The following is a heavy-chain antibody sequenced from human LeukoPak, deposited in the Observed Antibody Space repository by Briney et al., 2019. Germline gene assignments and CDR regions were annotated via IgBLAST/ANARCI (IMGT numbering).Heavy chain of an antibody. CDR2: INPSGGST. CDR3: ATDKWGLEVAFDI. Sequence: ASVKVSCKASGHTFTSYYMHWVRQAPGQGLEWMGIINPSGGSTSYAQKFQGRVTMTRDTSTSTVYMELSSLRSEDTAVYYCATDKWGLEVAFDIWGQGTMVTVSS. V-gene: IGHV1-46*01. J-gene: IGHJ3*02. D-gene: IGHD2-15*01. CDR1: GHTFTSYY.